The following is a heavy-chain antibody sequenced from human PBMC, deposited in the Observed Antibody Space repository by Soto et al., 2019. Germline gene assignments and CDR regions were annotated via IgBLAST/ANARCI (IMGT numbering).Heavy chain of an antibody. CDR2: IRSKAYGGTT. V-gene: IGHV3-49*04. CDR3: TRDGYTAHGSSSFDY. CDR1: GFTFGDYA. D-gene: IGHD5-12*01. Sequence: EVQLVESGGGLVQPGRSLRLSCTASGFTFGDYAMSWVRQAPGKGLEWVGFIRSKAYGGTTEYAASVKGRFTISRDDSKSIAYLQMNSLKTEDTAVYYCTRDGYTAHGSSSFDYWGQGTLVTVSS. J-gene: IGHJ4*02.